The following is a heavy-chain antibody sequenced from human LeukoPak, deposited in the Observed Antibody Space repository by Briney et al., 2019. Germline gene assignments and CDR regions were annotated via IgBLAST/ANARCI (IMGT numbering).Heavy chain of an antibody. CDR3: ARDGPATATTANGGFDP. V-gene: IGHV1-46*01. CDR1: GNTFTSYY. J-gene: IGHJ5*02. CDR2: INPSGGST. D-gene: IGHD1-26*01. Sequence: GASVNVSCKASGNTFTSYYMHWVRQAPGQGLEWMGIINPSGGSTSYAQKFQGRVTMTRDTSTSTVYVELSSLRSEDTAVYYCARDGPATATTANGGFDPWGQGTLVTVSS.